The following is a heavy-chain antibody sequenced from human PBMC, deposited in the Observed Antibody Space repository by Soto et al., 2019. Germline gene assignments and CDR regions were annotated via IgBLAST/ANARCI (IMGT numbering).Heavy chain of an antibody. CDR1: GFTFSGSA. CDR2: IRSKANSYAT. J-gene: IGHJ4*02. V-gene: IGHV3-73*02. D-gene: IGHD3-16*01. Sequence: EVQLVESGGGLVQPGGSLKLSCAASGFTFSGSAMHWVRQASGKGLEWVGRIRSKANSYATAYAASVKGRFTISRDDLKNTAYLQMNSLKTEDTAVYYCTRHVGDYVNWGQGTLVTVSS. CDR3: TRHVGDYVN.